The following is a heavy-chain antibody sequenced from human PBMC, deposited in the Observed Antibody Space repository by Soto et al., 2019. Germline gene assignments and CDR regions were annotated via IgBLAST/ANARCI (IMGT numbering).Heavy chain of an antibody. J-gene: IGHJ4*02. CDR3: ASVYHEALATMLVLGCFGR. V-gene: IGHV3-53*01. Sequence: EVTLRRSCAASGFTVSSNYMSWVRQAPGKGLEWVSVIYSGGSTYYADSVKGRFTISRDNSKNTLYLQMNSLRAEDTAVYYCASVYHEALATMLVLGCFGRWGQGTLVAVSS. D-gene: IGHD3-10*02. CDR2: IYSGGST. CDR1: GFTVSSNY.